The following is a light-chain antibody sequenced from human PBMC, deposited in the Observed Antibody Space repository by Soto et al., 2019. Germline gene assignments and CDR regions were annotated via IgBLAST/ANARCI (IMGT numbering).Light chain of an antibody. CDR2: DVS. J-gene: IGLJ2*01. Sequence: QSALTQPDSVSGSPGQSITISCTGTSSDVGAYNYVSWYQQHPCKAPKLLIYDVSNRPSGVSNRFSGSKSDNTAYLTISGLQADDEADYYCSSYRSRSTLVFGGGTKLTVL. CDR1: SSDVGAYNY. V-gene: IGLV2-14*03. CDR3: SSYRSRSTLV.